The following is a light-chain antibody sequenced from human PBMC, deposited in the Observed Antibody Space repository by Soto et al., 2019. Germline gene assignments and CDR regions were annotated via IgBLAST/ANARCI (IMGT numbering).Light chain of an antibody. Sequence: DIVLTQTPLSSSVTLGQPASISCRSSQSLVHSDGNIYVSWLHQRPGQPPRLLIHRISKRVSGVPDRFSGSGAGTVFTLRISRVEAEDVGIYYCLQATQTPLTFGPGTKVEI. CDR3: LQATQTPLT. J-gene: IGKJ3*01. V-gene: IGKV2-24*01. CDR2: RIS. CDR1: QSLVHSDGNIY.